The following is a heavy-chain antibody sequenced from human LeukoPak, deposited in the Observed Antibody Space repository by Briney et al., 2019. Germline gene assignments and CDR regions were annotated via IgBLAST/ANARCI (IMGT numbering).Heavy chain of an antibody. CDR1: GYTFTGYY. J-gene: IGHJ5*02. CDR3: ARAWAQGPLLLWFGL. V-gene: IGHV1-2*02. D-gene: IGHD3-10*01. Sequence: ASVKVSCNASGYTFTGYYMHWVRQAPGQGLEWMGWINPNSGGTNYAQKFQGRVTMTRDTSISTAYMELSRLRSDDTDVYYCARAWAQGPLLLWFGLWGQGTLVTVSS. CDR2: INPNSGGT.